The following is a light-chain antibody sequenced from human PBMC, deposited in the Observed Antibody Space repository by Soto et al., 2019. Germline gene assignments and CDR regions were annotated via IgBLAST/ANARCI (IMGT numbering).Light chain of an antibody. J-gene: IGLJ1*01. CDR2: DVT. Sequence: QSALTQPPSASGSPGQSVTISCTGTSSDVGGYNFVSWYQQHPGKAPKVMIYDVTKRPSGVPDRFSVSKSGNTASLTVSGLQAENETDYYRTSYAGSTLYVFGTGTKLTVL. CDR1: SSDVGGYNF. CDR3: TSYAGSTLYV. V-gene: IGLV2-8*01.